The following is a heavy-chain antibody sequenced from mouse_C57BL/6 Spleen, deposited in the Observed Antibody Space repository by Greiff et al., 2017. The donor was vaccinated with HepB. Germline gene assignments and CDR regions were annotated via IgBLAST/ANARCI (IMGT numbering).Heavy chain of an antibody. D-gene: IGHD4-1*01. CDR2: INPNNGGT. J-gene: IGHJ2*01. CDR1: GYTFTDYY. V-gene: IGHV1-26*01. Sequence: VQLQQSGPELVKPGASVKISCKASGYTFTDYYMNWVKQSHGKSLEWIGDINPNNGGTSYNQKFKGKATLTVDKSSSTAYMELRSLTSEDSAVYYCATGTEYFDYWGQGTTLTVSS. CDR3: ATGTEYFDY.